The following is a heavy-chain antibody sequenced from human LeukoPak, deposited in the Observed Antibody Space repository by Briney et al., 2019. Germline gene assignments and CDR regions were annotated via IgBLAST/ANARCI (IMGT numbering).Heavy chain of an antibody. CDR2: VGHDGTFQ. Sequence: PGGSLRLSCAASGFPFSVYGMHWVRQAPGKGLEWLTVVGHDGTFQRYADSVKGRLTISRDNSMNTLYLQMNSLRGDDTSVYYCARDKGRGRYVDDWGQGTLVVVSS. V-gene: IGHV3-33*01. J-gene: IGHJ4*02. CDR3: ARDKGRGRYVDD. CDR1: GFPFSVYG. D-gene: IGHD3-10*02.